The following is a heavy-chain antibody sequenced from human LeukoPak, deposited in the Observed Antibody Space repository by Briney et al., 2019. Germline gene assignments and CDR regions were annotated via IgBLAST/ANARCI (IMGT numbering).Heavy chain of an antibody. CDR3: AREYYYGSGSYGGLNY. D-gene: IGHD3-10*01. V-gene: IGHV1-2*02. CDR2: INPNSGGT. CDR1: GYTFTSCY. Sequence: GASVKVSCKASGYTFTSCYVHWVRQAPGQGLEWMGWINPNSGGTNYAQKFQGRVSMTRDTSISTAYMELSRLRSEDTAVYYCAREYYYGSGSYGGLNYWGQGTLVTVSS. J-gene: IGHJ4*02.